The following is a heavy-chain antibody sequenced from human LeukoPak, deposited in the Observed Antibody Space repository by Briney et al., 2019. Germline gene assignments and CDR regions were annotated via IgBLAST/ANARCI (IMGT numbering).Heavy chain of an antibody. Sequence: SETLSLTCAVYGGSFSGYYWSWIRQLPGKGLEWIGEINHSGSTNYNPSLKSRVTISVDTSKNQFSLKLSSVTAADTAVYYCARAFKEYQLLSSYYYYGMDVWGQGTTVTVSS. CDR3: ARAFKEYQLLSSYYYYGMDV. V-gene: IGHV4-34*01. CDR2: INHSGST. J-gene: IGHJ6*02. CDR1: GGSFSGYY. D-gene: IGHD2-2*01.